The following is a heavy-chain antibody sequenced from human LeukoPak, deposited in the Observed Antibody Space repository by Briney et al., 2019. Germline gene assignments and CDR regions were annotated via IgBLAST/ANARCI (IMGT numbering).Heavy chain of an antibody. CDR3: WRGRTGFCSDYGFSHNWVDP. V-gene: IGHV5-51*01. CDR1: GYRFTDYW. Sequence: GESLTISCQTSGYRFTDYWIGWVRQMPGKSLEWVGIIYPSDSDARFSPSFQGQVTMSVDRSTNTAYLHWSTLTASDTGIYFWWRGRTGFCSDYGFSHNWVDPWGQGTLVTVSS. CDR2: IYPSDSDA. J-gene: IGHJ5*02. D-gene: IGHD3-3*01.